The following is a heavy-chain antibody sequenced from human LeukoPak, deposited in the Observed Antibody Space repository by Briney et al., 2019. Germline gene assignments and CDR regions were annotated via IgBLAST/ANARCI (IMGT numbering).Heavy chain of an antibody. CDR3: ARSWLEGMATWGWFDP. CDR2: IIPICGTA. V-gene: IGHV1-69*01. J-gene: IGHJ5*02. Sequence: SVTLSCTGSGGTFSSYAISWVREAPGQGLEWVGGIIPICGTANYAQKFQGRVTITADESTSTAYMELSSLRSEDTAVDDCARSWLEGMATWGWFDPWGQGTLVTVSS. CDR1: GGTFSSYA. D-gene: IGHD5-24*01.